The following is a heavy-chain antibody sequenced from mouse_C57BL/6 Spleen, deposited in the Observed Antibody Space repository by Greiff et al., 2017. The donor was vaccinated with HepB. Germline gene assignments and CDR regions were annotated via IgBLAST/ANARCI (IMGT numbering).Heavy chain of an antibody. CDR2: IDPSDSYT. V-gene: IGHV1-69*01. J-gene: IGHJ2*01. D-gene: IGHD3-2*02. CDR3: ARLDSSGYVGY. CDR1: GYTFTSYW. Sequence: QVQLQQSGAELVMPGASVKLSCKASGYTFTSYWMHWVKQRPGQGLEWIGEIDPSDSYTNYNQKFKGKSTLTVDKSSSTAYMQLSSLTSEDSAVYYCARLDSSGYVGYWGQGTTLTVSS.